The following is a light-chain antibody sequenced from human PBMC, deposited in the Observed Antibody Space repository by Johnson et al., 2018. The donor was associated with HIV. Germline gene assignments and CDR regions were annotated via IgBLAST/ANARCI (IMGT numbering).Light chain of an antibody. CDR2: DNN. J-gene: IGLJ1*01. CDR3: GTWDNSLNVYV. Sequence: QSVLTQPPSVSAAPGQKVTISCSGSSSNIGNNYVSWYQQLPGTAHKLLIYDNNKRPSGIPDRFSGSKSGTSATLGITGLQTGDEADYYCGTWDNSLNVYVFGTGTKVTVL. V-gene: IGLV1-51*01. CDR1: SSNIGNNY.